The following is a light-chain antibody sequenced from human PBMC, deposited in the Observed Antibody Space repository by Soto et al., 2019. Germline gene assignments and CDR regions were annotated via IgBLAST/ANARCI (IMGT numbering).Light chain of an antibody. Sequence: DIQMTQSPSTLSASVGDRVTITCRASQSISSWLAWYQQKPGKAPKLLIYKASSLESGVPSRFSGSGSGTEFPLTISSLQPDDFATYYCQQYNSYSQTFGQGTKAEIK. V-gene: IGKV1-5*03. J-gene: IGKJ1*01. CDR1: QSISSW. CDR2: KAS. CDR3: QQYNSYSQT.